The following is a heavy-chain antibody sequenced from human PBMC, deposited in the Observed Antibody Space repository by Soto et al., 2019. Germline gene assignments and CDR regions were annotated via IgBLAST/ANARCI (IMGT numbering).Heavy chain of an antibody. Sequence: GASVKVSCKASGYTFTSYAMHWVRQAPGQRLEWMGWINAGNGNTKYSQKFQGRVTITRDTSASTAYMELSSLRSEDTAVYYCARDPIRHDYYFDYWGQGTLVTVSS. J-gene: IGHJ4*02. CDR2: INAGNGNT. V-gene: IGHV1-3*01. CDR1: GYTFTSYA. CDR3: ARDPIRHDYYFDY. D-gene: IGHD1-1*01.